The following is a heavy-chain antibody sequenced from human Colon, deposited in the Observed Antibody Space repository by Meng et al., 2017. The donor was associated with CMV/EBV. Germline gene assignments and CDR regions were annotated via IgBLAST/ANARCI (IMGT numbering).Heavy chain of an antibody. CDR2: IYTNGNT. J-gene: IGHJ5*02. Sequence: QVRLQESGPGLVKPSQTLSLTCTASGASINSGTSYWSWIRQPAGGGLQWIGRIYTNGNTNYNPSLKSRVTMSIDMSKSHFSLNLMSVTAADTAVYYCARGGADWFDPWGQGILVTVSS. CDR3: ARGGADWFDP. CDR1: GASINSGTSY. V-gene: IGHV4-61*02. D-gene: IGHD3-16*01.